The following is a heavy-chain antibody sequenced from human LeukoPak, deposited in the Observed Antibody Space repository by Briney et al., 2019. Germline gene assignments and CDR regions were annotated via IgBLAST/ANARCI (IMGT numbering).Heavy chain of an antibody. CDR1: GGSISSSNW. J-gene: IGHJ4*02. CDR2: IYHSGST. V-gene: IGHV4-4*02. D-gene: IGHD2-15*01. CDR3: ARAGGSSDY. Sequence: SETLSLTCGVSGGSISSSNWWTWVRQPPGKGLEWIGGIYHSGSTNYNPSLKSRVTISVDKSKNQFSLKLSSVTAADTAIYYCARAGGSSDYWGQGTLVTVSS.